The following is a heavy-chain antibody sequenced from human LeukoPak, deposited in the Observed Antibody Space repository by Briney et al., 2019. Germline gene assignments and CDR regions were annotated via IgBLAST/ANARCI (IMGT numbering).Heavy chain of an antibody. J-gene: IGHJ6*02. CDR1: GVSISSYY. CDR2: IYYSGRT. Sequence: PSETLSLTCTVSGVSISSYYWSWIRQPPGKGLKWIGYIYYSGRTNYNPSLKSRVTISVDTSKSQFSLKLRSVTAADTAVYYCARDREAVAGNYYYHGMDVWGQGTTVTVSS. CDR3: ARDREAVAGNYYYHGMDV. D-gene: IGHD6-19*01. V-gene: IGHV4-59*01.